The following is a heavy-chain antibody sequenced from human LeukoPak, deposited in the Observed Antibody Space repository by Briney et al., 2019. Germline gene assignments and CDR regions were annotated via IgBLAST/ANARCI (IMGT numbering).Heavy chain of an antibody. CDR2: IYYSGST. V-gene: IGHV4-39*07. D-gene: IGHD3-3*01. J-gene: IGHJ4*02. CDR3: ATYDFWSGYYFDY. Sequence: SETLSLTCTVSGGSISISNYYWGWIRQPPGKGLEWIGTIYYSGSTNYNPSLKSRVTISVDTSKNQFSLKLSSVTAADTAVYYCATYDFWSGYYFDYWGQGTLVTVSS. CDR1: GGSISISNYY.